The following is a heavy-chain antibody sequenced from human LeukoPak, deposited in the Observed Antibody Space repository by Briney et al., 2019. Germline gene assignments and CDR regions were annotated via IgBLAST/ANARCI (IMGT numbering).Heavy chain of an antibody. V-gene: IGHV3-48*01. Sequence: GGSLRLSCAASGFTFNTYSMNWVRQAPGKGLEWISYISDSSGTIYYADSVKGRFTISRDNSKNTLYLQMNSLRAEDTAVYYCAKSLVVMGLAFDYWGQGTLVTVSS. J-gene: IGHJ4*02. CDR3: AKSLVVMGLAFDY. CDR1: GFTFNTYS. D-gene: IGHD3-22*01. CDR2: ISDSSGTI.